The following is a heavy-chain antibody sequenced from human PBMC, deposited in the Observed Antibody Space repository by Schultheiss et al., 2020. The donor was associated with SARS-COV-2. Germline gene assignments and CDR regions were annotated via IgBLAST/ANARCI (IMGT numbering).Heavy chain of an antibody. D-gene: IGHD1-26*01. CDR2: ISSSSGYI. J-gene: IGHJ6*02. CDR3: AKVVGRLPYYYGMDV. CDR1: GFSFSSYT. Sequence: GGSLRLSCAPSGFSFSSYTMNWVRQAPGNGLEWVSSISSSSGYIYYADSVKGRFTVSRVNAKNSLYLQMNSLRADDTAVYYCAKVVGRLPYYYGMDVWGQGTTVTVSS. V-gene: IGHV3-21*01.